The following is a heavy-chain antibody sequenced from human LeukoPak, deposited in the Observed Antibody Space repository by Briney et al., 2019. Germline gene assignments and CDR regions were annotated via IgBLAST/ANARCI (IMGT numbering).Heavy chain of an antibody. D-gene: IGHD2-21*01. CDR2: TRNKAKRYTT. CDR3: ARWDSAVIGYY. V-gene: IGHV3-72*01. Sequence: GGSLRLSCAATEFTFSDHYMDWVRQAPGKGLEWVGRTRNKAKRYTTEYSASVTGRLTISRDDSKNALYLQRNSLKTEDTAVYYCARWDSAVIGYYWGQGTLVTVSS. CDR1: EFTFSDHY. J-gene: IGHJ4*02.